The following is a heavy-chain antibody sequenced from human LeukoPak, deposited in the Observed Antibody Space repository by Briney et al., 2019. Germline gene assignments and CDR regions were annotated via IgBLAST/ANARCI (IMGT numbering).Heavy chain of an antibody. D-gene: IGHD3-3*01. Sequence: TGASLRLSCAASKFTFSSYAMNWVRQASGKGLEWVSGISGSGGSTYYADSVKGRFTISRDNSKNTLYLQMNSLRAEDTAVYYCAKDRYDFWSGYSSNPFDYWGQGTLVTVSS. CDR3: AKDRYDFWSGYSSNPFDY. CDR1: KFTFSSYA. V-gene: IGHV3-23*01. J-gene: IGHJ4*02. CDR2: ISGSGGST.